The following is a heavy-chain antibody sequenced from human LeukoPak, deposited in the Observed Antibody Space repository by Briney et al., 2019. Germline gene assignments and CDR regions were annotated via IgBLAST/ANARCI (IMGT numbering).Heavy chain of an antibody. V-gene: IGHV3-33*01. Sequence: GGSLRLSCAASGFTFSSYGMHWVRQAPGKGLEWVAVIWYDGSNKYYADSVKGRFTISRDNSKNTLYLQMNSLRAEDTAVYYCARVAGYCSSTSCYRGKHFDYWGQGTLVTVSS. CDR3: ARVAGYCSSTSCYRGKHFDY. CDR1: GFTFSSYG. J-gene: IGHJ4*02. D-gene: IGHD2-2*02. CDR2: IWYDGSNK.